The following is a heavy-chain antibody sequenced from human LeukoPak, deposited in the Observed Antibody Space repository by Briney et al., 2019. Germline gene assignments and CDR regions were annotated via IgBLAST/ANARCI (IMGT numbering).Heavy chain of an antibody. J-gene: IGHJ3*02. CDR2: ISSSGNTI. CDR3: ARESPPQYSYDSSSYLGPMDAFDI. V-gene: IGHV3-48*03. CDR1: GFTFNNYA. Sequence: GGSLRLSCTASGFTFNNYAMTWVRQAPGKGLDWVSYISSSGNTIYYADSVKGRFTISRDNAKNSLYLQMNSLRAEDTAVYYCARESPPQYSYDSSSYLGPMDAFDIWGQGTMVTVSS. D-gene: IGHD3-22*01.